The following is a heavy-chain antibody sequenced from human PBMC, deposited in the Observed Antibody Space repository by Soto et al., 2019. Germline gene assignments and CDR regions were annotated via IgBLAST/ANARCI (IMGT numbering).Heavy chain of an antibody. CDR1: GFTFSSYG. CDR3: ARDKGKEAAAGSGYYYYYMDV. V-gene: IGHV3-33*01. D-gene: IGHD6-13*01. J-gene: IGHJ6*03. Sequence: GGSLRLSCAASGFTFSSYGMHWVRQAPGKGLEWVAVIWYDGSNKYYADSVKGRFTISRDNSKNTLYLQMNSLRAEDTAVYYCARDKGKEAAAGSGYYYYYMDVWGKGTTVTVSS. CDR2: IWYDGSNK.